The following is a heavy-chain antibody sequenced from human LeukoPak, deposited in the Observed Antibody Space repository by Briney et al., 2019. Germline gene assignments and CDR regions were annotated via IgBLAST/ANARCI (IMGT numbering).Heavy chain of an antibody. J-gene: IGHJ6*03. V-gene: IGHV3-7*01. Sequence: GGSLRLSCAASGFTFTTYWMSWVRQLPGKGLEWVANINQDGTEKYYVDSVKGRFTISRDNAKNSLYLQMTSLRAEDTAVYYCARDQAVADYYYYYYMDDWGKGTTVTVSS. CDR1: GFTFTTYW. D-gene: IGHD6-19*01. CDR2: INQDGTEK. CDR3: ARDQAVADYYYYYYMDD.